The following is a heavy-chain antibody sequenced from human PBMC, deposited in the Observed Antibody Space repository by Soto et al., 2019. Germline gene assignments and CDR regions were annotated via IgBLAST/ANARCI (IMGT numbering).Heavy chain of an antibody. CDR3: ARGDRGAFDL. Sequence: EVQLVESGGGLVQPGESLRLSCAASGFTFSYYWMHWVRQAPGKGLVWVSRIHSDGSDTTYADSVKGRFTISRDNARKTLALQMHSLRAEDTAVYYCARGDRGAFDLWGQGTVVTVSS. D-gene: IGHD1-26*01. J-gene: IGHJ3*01. CDR1: GFTFSYYW. CDR2: IHSDGSDT. V-gene: IGHV3-74*01.